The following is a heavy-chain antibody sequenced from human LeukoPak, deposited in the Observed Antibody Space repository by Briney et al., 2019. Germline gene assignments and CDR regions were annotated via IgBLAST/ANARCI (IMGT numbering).Heavy chain of an antibody. D-gene: IGHD2-8*01. J-gene: IGHJ6*03. CDR1: GFTLSSYW. V-gene: IGHV3-21*01. Sequence: GGSLRLSCAASGFTLSSYWMSWVRQAPGKGLEWVSSIDNSGTYIYYADSVKGRFTISRDNSKNSLYLQMNSLRAEDTAVYYCASANPILLNYYYYYYMDVWGKGTMVTVSS. CDR2: IDNSGTYI. CDR3: ASANPILLNYYYYYYMDV.